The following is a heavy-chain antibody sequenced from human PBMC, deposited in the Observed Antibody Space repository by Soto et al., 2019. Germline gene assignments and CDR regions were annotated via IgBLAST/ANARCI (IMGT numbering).Heavy chain of an antibody. CDR2: IYPGDSDT. J-gene: IGHJ6*02. CDR3: AKHTTYFYYGMDV. V-gene: IGHV5-51*01. CDR1: GYSFSSYW. Sequence: GESLKISCQGSGYSFSSYWIGWVRQMPGKGLDWMGIIYPGDSDTRYSPSFEGQVTISVDKSISTAYLQWSSLKASDTAMYFCAKHTTYFYYGMDVWGQGTTVTVSS.